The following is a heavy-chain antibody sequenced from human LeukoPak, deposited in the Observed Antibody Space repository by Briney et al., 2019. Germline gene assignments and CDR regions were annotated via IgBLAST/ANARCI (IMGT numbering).Heavy chain of an antibody. CDR2: ISYDGSNK. CDR3: AKDQRFGESHFDY. D-gene: IGHD3-10*01. Sequence: GGSLRLSCAASGFTFSSYGMHWVRQAPGKGLEWVAVISYDGSNKYYADSVKGRFTISRDNSKNTLYLQMNSLRAEDTAVYYCAKDQRFGESHFDYWGQGTLVTVSS. V-gene: IGHV3-30*18. J-gene: IGHJ4*02. CDR1: GFTFSSYG.